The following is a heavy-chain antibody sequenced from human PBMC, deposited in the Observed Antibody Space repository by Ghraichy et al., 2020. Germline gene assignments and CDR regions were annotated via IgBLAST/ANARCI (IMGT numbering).Heavy chain of an antibody. V-gene: IGHV3-53*01. D-gene: IGHD4-17*01. CDR1: GFAVVSYY. CDR2: IYRGGGT. CDR3: ARGTTVTTTPFDY. J-gene: IGHJ4*02. Sequence: LSLTCAASGFAVVSYYMTWVRQAPGKGLEWVSLIYRGGGTNYADSVKGRFTISRDDYKNTLYLQMNSLRAEDTAVYYCARGTTVTTTPFDYWGQGTLVTVSS.